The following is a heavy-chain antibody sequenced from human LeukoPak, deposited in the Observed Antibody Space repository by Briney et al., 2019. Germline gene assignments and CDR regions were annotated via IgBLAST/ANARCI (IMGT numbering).Heavy chain of an antibody. CDR1: GFSFSNYA. CDR2: ISYDGSNK. V-gene: IGHV3-30-3*01. J-gene: IGHJ4*02. Sequence: GGSLRLSCAASGFSFSNYAIHWVRQAPGKGLEWVAVISYDGSNKYYADSVKGRFTISRDNSKNTLYLQMNSLRAEDTAVYYCARDGFNWGYYFGYWGQGTLVTVSS. CDR3: ARDGFNWGYYFGY. D-gene: IGHD5-24*01.